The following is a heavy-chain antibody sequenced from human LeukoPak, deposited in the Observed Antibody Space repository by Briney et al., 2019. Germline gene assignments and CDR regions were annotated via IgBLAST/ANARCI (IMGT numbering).Heavy chain of an antibody. D-gene: IGHD4-23*01. Sequence: ETLSLTCGVSGGSISNTNWWSWVRQAPGKGLEWVAKINQNGSEKFYVDSVKGRFTISRDNAKNSLYLQMNSLRAEDTAVYYCARYGGYPLFDYWGQGTLVTVSS. CDR3: ARYGGYPLFDY. J-gene: IGHJ4*02. V-gene: IGHV3-7*05. CDR2: INQNGSEK. CDR1: GGSISNTNW.